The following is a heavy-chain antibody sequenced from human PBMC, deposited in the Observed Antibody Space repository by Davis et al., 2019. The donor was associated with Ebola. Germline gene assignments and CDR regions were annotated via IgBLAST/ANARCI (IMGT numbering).Heavy chain of an antibody. V-gene: IGHV1-46*01. Sequence: ASVKVSCKASGYTFTSYYMHWVREAPGQGLEWMGIINPSGGSTSYAQKFQGRVTMTRDTSTSTAYMELSSLRSDDTAVYYCARAIVAGNWFDPWGQRTLVTVFS. CDR2: INPSGGST. CDR1: GYTFTSYY. CDR3: ARAIVAGNWFDP. D-gene: IGHD5-12*01. J-gene: IGHJ5*02.